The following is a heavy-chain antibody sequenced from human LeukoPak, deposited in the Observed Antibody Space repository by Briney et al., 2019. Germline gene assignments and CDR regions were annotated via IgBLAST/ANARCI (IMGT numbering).Heavy chain of an antibody. D-gene: IGHD2-15*01. CDR1: GVSFSGYY. CDR3: ARGVSRRDCSGGSCYPLVA. Sequence: SETLSLTCAVYGVSFSGYYWSWIRQPPGKGLEWIGEINHSGSTNYNPSLMSRVTISVDTSKNQFSLKLSSVTAADTAVYYCARGVSRRDCSGGSCYPLVAWGQGTLVTVSS. V-gene: IGHV4-34*01. J-gene: IGHJ5*02. CDR2: INHSGST.